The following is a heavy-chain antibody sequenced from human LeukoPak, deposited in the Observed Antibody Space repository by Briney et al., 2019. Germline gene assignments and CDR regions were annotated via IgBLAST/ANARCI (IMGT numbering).Heavy chain of an antibody. V-gene: IGHV3-20*04. CDR2: INWNGGST. D-gene: IGHD2-15*01. J-gene: IGHJ6*03. CDR3: ARDGVATGYCSGGSCYRGYYCYYMDV. Sequence: AGGSLRLSCTASGFTFGDYGMSWVRQAQGKGLELDSGINWNGGSTAYADSVKGRFTISRDNAKNSLYLQMNSLRAEDTALYYCARDGVATGYCSGGSCYRGYYCYYMDVWGKGTTVTGSS. CDR1: GFTFGDYG.